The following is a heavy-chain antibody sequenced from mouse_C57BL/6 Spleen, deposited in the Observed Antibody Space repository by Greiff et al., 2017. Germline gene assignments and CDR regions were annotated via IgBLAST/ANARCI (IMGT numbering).Heavy chain of an antibody. Sequence: VKLVQPGAELVRPGTSVTVSCKASGYAFTNYLIEWVKQRPGQGLEWIGVINPRSGGPNYNEKFKSKATLTVAKSSSTASMQLSSLTSEDSAVCCCAGRCFDYWGQCTTLTVSS. CDR3: AGRCFDY. J-gene: IGHJ2*01. CDR1: GYAFTNYL. CDR2: INPRSGGP. V-gene: IGHV1-54*01.